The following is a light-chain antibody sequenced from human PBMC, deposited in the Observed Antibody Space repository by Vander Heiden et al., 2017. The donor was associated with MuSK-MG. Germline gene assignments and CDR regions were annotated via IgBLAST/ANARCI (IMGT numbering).Light chain of an antibody. J-gene: IGKJ4*01. CDR1: QSVSSY. V-gene: IGKV3-11*01. Sequence: EFVLTQYPVKLSLSPGERASRACRASQSVSSYLAWYQQKPGQAPRLLIYDASNRATGIPPRFSGSGSWTDFTLTISSLEPEDFAVYYCQQRNNWPPSLTFGGGTKVXIK. CDR2: DAS. CDR3: QQRNNWPPSLT.